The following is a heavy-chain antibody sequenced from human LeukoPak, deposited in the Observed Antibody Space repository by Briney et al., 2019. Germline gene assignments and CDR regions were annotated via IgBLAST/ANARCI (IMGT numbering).Heavy chain of an antibody. Sequence: GGSLRLSCAASGFTFSSYWMHWVRQTPGKGLEWVSSISSNSEYIFYADSVKGRFTISRHNAKNSLYLQMNSLRAEDTAVYYCARVPAGVIGMKDAFDIWGQGTMVTVSS. CDR1: GFTFSSYW. CDR2: ISSNSEYI. D-gene: IGHD3-16*02. CDR3: ARVPAGVIGMKDAFDI. V-gene: IGHV3-21*01. J-gene: IGHJ3*02.